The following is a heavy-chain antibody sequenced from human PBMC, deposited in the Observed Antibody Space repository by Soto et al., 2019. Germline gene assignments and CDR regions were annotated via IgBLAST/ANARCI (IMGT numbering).Heavy chain of an antibody. CDR1: GGTFSRYA. CDR3: ARQFDYESSGYYYPY. D-gene: IGHD3-22*01. CDR2: IIPMFGTA. J-gene: IGHJ4*02. Sequence: ASVKVSCKASGGTFSRYAISWVRQAPGQGLEWMGGIIPMFGTANYAQKFQGRVTITAVESTSTAYMELSSLRSEDTAVYYCARQFDYESSGYYYPYWGQGTPVTVSS. V-gene: IGHV1-69*13.